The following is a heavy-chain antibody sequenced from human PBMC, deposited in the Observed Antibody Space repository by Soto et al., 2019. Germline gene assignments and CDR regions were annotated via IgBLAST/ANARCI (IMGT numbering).Heavy chain of an antibody. D-gene: IGHD3-10*01. Sequence: EVQLLESGGGLVQPGGSLRLSCAASGFTFSSYAMSWVRQAPGKGLEWVSAISGSGGSTYYADSVKGRFTISRDNSKNTLYLQMNRLRTEDTAVYYCAKGLLWFGEAPYFDYGGQGTLVTVSS. CDR2: ISGSGGST. CDR3: AKGLLWFGEAPYFDY. J-gene: IGHJ4*02. V-gene: IGHV3-23*01. CDR1: GFTFSSYA.